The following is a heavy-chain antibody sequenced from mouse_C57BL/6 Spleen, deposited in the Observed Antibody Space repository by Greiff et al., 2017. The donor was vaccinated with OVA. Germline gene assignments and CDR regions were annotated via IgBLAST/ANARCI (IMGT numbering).Heavy chain of an antibody. CDR3: AIPYSNYDYFDY. CDR1: GYTFTSYW. V-gene: IGHV1-7*01. Sequence: QVQLQQSGAELAKPGASVKLSCKASGYTFTSYWMHWVKQRPGQGLEWIGYINPSSGYTKYNQKFKDKATLTADNSSSTAYMQLSSLTYEDSAVYYCAIPYSNYDYFDYWGQGTTLTVSS. J-gene: IGHJ2*01. CDR2: INPSSGYT. D-gene: IGHD2-5*01.